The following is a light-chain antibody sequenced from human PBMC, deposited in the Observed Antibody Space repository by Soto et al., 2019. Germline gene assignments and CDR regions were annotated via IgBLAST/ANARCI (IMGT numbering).Light chain of an antibody. CDR3: QQSDSTHCT. J-gene: IGKJ2*02. CDR2: AAS. V-gene: IGKV1-39*01. Sequence: DIQMTQSPSSLSASVGDRVTITCRASQSISSYLNWYQQKPGKAPKLLIYAASSLQGGVPSRFSGSGSGTDFTLTISSLQPEDFATYYCQQSDSTHCTFGQGTKLEIK. CDR1: QSISSY.